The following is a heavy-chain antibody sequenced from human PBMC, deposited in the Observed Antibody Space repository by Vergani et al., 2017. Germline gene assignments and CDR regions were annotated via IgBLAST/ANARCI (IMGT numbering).Heavy chain of an antibody. Sequence: QVQLQQWGAGLLKPSETLSLTCAVYGGSFSGYYWSWIRQPAGKGLEWIGRIYTSGSTNYNPSLKSRVTISVDTSKNQFSLKLSSVTAADTAVYYCARATVTTYFDYWGQGTLVTVSS. J-gene: IGHJ4*02. D-gene: IGHD4-17*01. V-gene: IGHV4-59*10. CDR1: GGSFSGYY. CDR2: IYTSGST. CDR3: ARATVTTYFDY.